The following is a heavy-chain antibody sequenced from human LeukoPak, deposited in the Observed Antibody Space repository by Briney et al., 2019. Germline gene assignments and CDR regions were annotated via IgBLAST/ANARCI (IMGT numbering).Heavy chain of an antibody. CDR1: GFSFSNYG. V-gene: IGHV3-30*18. Sequence: PGGSLRLSCAASGFSFSNYGMHWVRLAPGKGLEWVAVISFDASNKYYADSVKGRFTVSRDNSKNTLYLQMNSLRAEDTAVYFCAKAGYASGWYNEHSDNWGQGTLVTVSS. CDR3: AKAGYASGWYNEHSDN. D-gene: IGHD6-19*01. J-gene: IGHJ4*02. CDR2: ISFDASNK.